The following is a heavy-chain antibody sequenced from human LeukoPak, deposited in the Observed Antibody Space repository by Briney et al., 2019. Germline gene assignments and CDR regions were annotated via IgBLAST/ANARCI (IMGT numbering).Heavy chain of an antibody. CDR3: ARETMTSVTPGYFDL. CDR1: GFTFSDYY. V-gene: IGHV3-11*01. CDR2: ISGRGSTL. J-gene: IGHJ2*01. D-gene: IGHD4-17*01. Sequence: GGSLRLSCAASGFTFSDYYMSWIRQAPGKGLEWLSYISGRGSTLYYADPLKGRFTISRDNSKNSLYLQLNSLTGDDTAIYYCARETMTSVTPGYFDLWGRGTPVTVSS.